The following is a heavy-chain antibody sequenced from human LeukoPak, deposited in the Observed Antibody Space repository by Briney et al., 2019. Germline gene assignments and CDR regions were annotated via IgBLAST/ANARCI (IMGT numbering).Heavy chain of an antibody. CDR3: ATFRWGVGFEY. CDR2: INHSGST. V-gene: IGHV4-34*01. Sequence: PSETLSLTCAVYGGSFRGSFSGYYWTCIRQTPVKGLEWIGEINHSGSTNYNPSLKSRVTISVDTSNNQFSLKLNSLTAADTAVYYCATFRWGVGFEYWGQGTLATVSS. J-gene: IGHJ4*02. CDR1: GGSFRGSFSGYY. D-gene: IGHD3-16*01.